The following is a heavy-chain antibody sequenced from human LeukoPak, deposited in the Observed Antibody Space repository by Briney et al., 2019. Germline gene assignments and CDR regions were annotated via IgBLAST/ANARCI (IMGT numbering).Heavy chain of an antibody. CDR2: ISSSSSTK. D-gene: IGHD2-15*01. Sequence: SGGSLRLSCAASGLTFSTYSMNWVRQAPGKGLEWVSYISSSSSTKYYADSVKGRFTISRDNAKNSLYLQMNSLRAEDTAVYYCAREFSRPDCSGGSCYEMVDSWGQGTLVTVPS. CDR3: AREFSRPDCSGGSCYEMVDS. V-gene: IGHV3-48*01. CDR1: GLTFSTYS. J-gene: IGHJ4*02.